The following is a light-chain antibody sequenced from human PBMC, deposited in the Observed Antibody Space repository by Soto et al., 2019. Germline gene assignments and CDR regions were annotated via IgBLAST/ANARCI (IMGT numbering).Light chain of an antibody. J-gene: IGKJ1*01. CDR1: QSVDTN. CDR3: QQYNKWPPGGT. V-gene: IGKV3-15*01. CDR2: GVS. Sequence: EIVMTQSPATLSVSPGEGATLSCRASQSVDTNLAWYQQKPGQVPRLLIYGVSNRATGIPGRFSGSGSATEFTLTISSVQSEDFAVYYCQQYNKWPPGGTFGQGTKVEMK.